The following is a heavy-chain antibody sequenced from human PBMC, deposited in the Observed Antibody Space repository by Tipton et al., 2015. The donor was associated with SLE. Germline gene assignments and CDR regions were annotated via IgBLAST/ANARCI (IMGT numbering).Heavy chain of an antibody. CDR2: ASYSGRP. CDR1: GGSFSGYF. D-gene: IGHD3-9*01. V-gene: IGHV4-59*12. J-gene: IGHJ5*02. CDR3: ARFPYYDNSRAWGWFDP. Sequence: TLSLTCTVYGGSFSGYFWKWIRQPPGKGLEWIGDASYSGRPNFNPSLKSRVTVSVDTSKNHFSLKLRSVTAVDTAVYYCARFPYYDNSRAWGWFDPWGQGTLATVSS.